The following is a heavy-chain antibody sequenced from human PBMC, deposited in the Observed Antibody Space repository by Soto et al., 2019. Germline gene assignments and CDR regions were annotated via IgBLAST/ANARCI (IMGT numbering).Heavy chain of an antibody. D-gene: IGHD1-26*01. CDR3: AGIYSGSPGGTLRY. J-gene: IGHJ4*02. CDR1: GGSISSGGYY. V-gene: IGHV4-31*03. CDR2: IYYSGST. Sequence: QVQLQESGPGLVKPSQTLSLTCTVSGGSISSGGYYWSWIRQHPGKGLEWIGYIYYSGSTYYNPSLQSRVTISVATAKNQFSLKLSSVTAADTAVYYCAGIYSGSPGGTLRYWGQGTLVTVSS.